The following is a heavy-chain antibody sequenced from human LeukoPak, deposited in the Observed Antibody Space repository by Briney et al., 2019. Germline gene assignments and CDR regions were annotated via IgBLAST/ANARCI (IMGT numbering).Heavy chain of an antibody. D-gene: IGHD6-19*01. V-gene: IGHV3-48*01. CDR2: ISSSSSTM. CDR1: GFTFSSYS. Sequence: PGGALRLSCAASGFTFSSYSMNWVRQAPGKGPEWVSYISSSSSTMYYADSVKGRFTISRDNAKNSLYLQMNSLRAEDTAVYYCARGNRWLVFYYYGMDVWGQGTTVTVSS. CDR3: ARGNRWLVFYYYGMDV. J-gene: IGHJ6*02.